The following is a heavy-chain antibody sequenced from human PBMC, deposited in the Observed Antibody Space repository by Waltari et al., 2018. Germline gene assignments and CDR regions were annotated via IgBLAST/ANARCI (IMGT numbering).Heavy chain of an antibody. CDR3: ARHEREWLQSPRGFY. V-gene: IGHV4-39*01. D-gene: IGHD5-12*01. CDR1: GVSISNSSYF. CDR2: IHYRGST. J-gene: IGHJ4*02. Sequence: QLQLQESGPGLVKPSETLSLTCTVSGVSISNSSYFWGWISQPPGKGLEWIGWIHYRGSTYYNPSIKSRVTISVDTSKNQFSLKLSSVTAADTAVYYCARHEREWLQSPRGFYWGQGTLVTVSS.